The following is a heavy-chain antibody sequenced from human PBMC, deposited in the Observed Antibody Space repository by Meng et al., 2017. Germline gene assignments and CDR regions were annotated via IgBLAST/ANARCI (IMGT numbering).Heavy chain of an antibody. D-gene: IGHD3-10*01. J-gene: IGHJ4*01. CDR3: VILWFGELSPRPDFDY. Sequence: GESLKISCAASGFTFSSYEMNWVRQAPGKGLEWVSYISSSGSTIYYADSVKGRFTISRDNAKNSLYLQMNSLRAEDTAVYYCVILWFGELSPRPDFDYWGHGTQVTVSS. V-gene: IGHV3-48*03. CDR2: ISSSGSTI. CDR1: GFTFSSYE.